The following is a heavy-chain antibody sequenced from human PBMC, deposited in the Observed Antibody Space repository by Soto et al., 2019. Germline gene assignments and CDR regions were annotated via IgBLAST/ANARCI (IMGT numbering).Heavy chain of an antibody. V-gene: IGHV6-1*01. J-gene: IGHJ5*02. CDR2: AYYRSKWYN. Sequence: SQTLSLTCAISGDSVSSNSATWNWIRQSPSRGLEWLGRAYYRSKWYNDYAVSVKSRITIKPDTSKNQFSLQLSSMTPEDTAVYYCARKSIGTGGWFAPWGQGTLVTVSS. CDR3: ARKSIGTGGWFAP. CDR1: GDSVSSNSAT. D-gene: IGHD1-1*01.